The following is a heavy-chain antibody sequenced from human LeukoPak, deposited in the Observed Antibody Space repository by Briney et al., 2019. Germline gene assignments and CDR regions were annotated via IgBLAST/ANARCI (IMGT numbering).Heavy chain of an antibody. Sequence: GGSLRLSCAASGFTFSSYSMNWVRQAPGKGLEWVSYISSSSSTIYYADSVKGRFTISRDNAKNSLYLQMNSLRAEDTAVYYCARDHLDTSAGTYYYYMDVWGKGTTVTISS. D-gene: IGHD3-10*01. V-gene: IGHV3-48*04. J-gene: IGHJ6*03. CDR1: GFTFSSYS. CDR2: ISSSSSTI. CDR3: ARDHLDTSAGTYYYYMDV.